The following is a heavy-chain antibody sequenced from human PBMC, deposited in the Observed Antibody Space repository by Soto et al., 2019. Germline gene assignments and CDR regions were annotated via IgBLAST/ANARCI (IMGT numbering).Heavy chain of an antibody. J-gene: IGHJ6*02. CDR1: GGTFSSCA. Sequence: ASVKVSCKASGGTFSSCAISWVRQAPEQGLEWMGGIIPIFGTANYAQKFQGRVTITADESTSTAYMELSSLRSEDTAVYYCARVYRSSSYYYGMDVWGQGTTVTVSS. V-gene: IGHV1-69*13. D-gene: IGHD6-13*01. CDR2: IIPIFGTA. CDR3: ARVYRSSSYYYGMDV.